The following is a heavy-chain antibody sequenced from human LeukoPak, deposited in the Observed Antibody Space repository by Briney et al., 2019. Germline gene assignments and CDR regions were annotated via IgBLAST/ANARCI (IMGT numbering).Heavy chain of an antibody. CDR3: ARRAPLYGMDV. Sequence: KPSETLSLTCTVSGGSISSYYWSWIRQPPGKGLEWIGYIYYSGSTNYNPSLKSRVTISVDTSKNQFSLKLSSVTAADTAVYYCARRAPLYGMDVWGQGTTVTVSS. CDR1: GGSISSYY. J-gene: IGHJ6*02. CDR2: IYYSGST. V-gene: IGHV4-59*08.